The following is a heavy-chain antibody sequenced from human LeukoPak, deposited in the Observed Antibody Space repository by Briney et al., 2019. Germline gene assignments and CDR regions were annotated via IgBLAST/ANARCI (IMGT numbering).Heavy chain of an antibody. D-gene: IGHD3-22*01. V-gene: IGHV3-30*18. CDR1: GFTFSSYG. CDR2: ISYDGSNK. Sequence: PGGSLRLSCAASGFTFSSYGMHWVRQAPGKGLEWVAVISYDGSNKYYADSVKGRFTISRDNSKNTLYLQMNSLRAEDTAVYYCAKSHAYYYDSSGTTDDYWGQGTLVTVSS. CDR3: AKSHAYYYDSSGTTDDY. J-gene: IGHJ4*02.